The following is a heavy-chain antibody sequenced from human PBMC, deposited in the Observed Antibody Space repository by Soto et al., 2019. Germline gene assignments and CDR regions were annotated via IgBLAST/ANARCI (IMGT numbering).Heavy chain of an antibody. V-gene: IGHV3-23*01. CDR2: ISGSGGST. J-gene: IGHJ4*02. D-gene: IGHD6-19*01. CDR1: GFTFSSYA. CDR3: AKDLFIAVAGSSLVDY. Sequence: GGSLRLSCAASGFTFSSYAMSWVRQAPGKGLEWVSAISGSGGSTYYADSVKGRFTISRDNSKNTLYLQMNSLRAEDTAVYYCAKDLFIAVAGSSLVDYWGQGTLVTVSS.